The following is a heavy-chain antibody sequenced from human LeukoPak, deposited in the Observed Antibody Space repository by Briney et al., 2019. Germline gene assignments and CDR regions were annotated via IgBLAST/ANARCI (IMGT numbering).Heavy chain of an antibody. V-gene: IGHV3-66*01. Sequence: PGGSLRLSCAVSGFTASSKYMSWVRQAPGKGLEWVSVIYSTGDTRYADSVKGRFTISRDNSKNTLYLQMNSMSAEDTSVYYCARDDYDSNGYYLFDCWGQGTLVTVSS. CDR3: ARDDYDSNGYYLFDC. D-gene: IGHD3-22*01. CDR1: GFTASSKY. CDR2: IYSTGDT. J-gene: IGHJ4*02.